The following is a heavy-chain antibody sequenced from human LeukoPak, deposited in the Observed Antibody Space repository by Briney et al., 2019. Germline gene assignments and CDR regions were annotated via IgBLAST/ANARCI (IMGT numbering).Heavy chain of an antibody. CDR2: IRGSGLTT. V-gene: IGHV3-23*01. Sequence: GGSLRLSCAASGFTFSNYALIWVRRGPVKGLEWVSAIRGSGLTTFYADSVKGRFTISRDNSKNTLYLQMNSLRAEDTAVYYCARDPNGDYIGAFDFWGQGTKVTVSS. J-gene: IGHJ3*01. CDR3: ARDPNGDYIGAFDF. CDR1: GFTFSNYA. D-gene: IGHD4-17*01.